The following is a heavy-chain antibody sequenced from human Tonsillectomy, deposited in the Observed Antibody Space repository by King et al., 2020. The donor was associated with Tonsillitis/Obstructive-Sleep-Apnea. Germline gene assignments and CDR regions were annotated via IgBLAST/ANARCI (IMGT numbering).Heavy chain of an antibody. D-gene: IGHD5-24*01. J-gene: IGHJ4*02. CDR2: IYYSGST. CDR3: ARHVIDGYGTNFDY. Sequence: LQLQESGPGLVKPSETLSLTCTVSGHSIRSSSYYWGWIRQPPGKGLEWIGTIYYSGSTYYNPSLKSRVTISVDTSKNQFSLKLSSVTAADTAVYYCARHVIDGYGTNFDYWGQGTLVTVSS. V-gene: IGHV4-39*01. CDR1: GHSIRSSSYY.